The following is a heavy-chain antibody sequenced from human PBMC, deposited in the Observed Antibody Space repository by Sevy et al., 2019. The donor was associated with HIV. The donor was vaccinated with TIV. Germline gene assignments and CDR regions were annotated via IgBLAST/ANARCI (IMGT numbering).Heavy chain of an antibody. CDR3: ARDRYYDASGYYYYYYGLDV. V-gene: IGHV3-66*01. Sequence: GGSLRFSCAASTFSVTDNYMSWVRQAPGKGLEWVSTIYSGGSTFYADSMKGRFTISRDNSKNTLYLQMNSLRAEDTAVYYCARDRYYDASGYYYYYYGLDVWGQGTTVTVSS. J-gene: IGHJ6*02. CDR1: TFSVTDNY. D-gene: IGHD3-22*01. CDR2: IYSGGST.